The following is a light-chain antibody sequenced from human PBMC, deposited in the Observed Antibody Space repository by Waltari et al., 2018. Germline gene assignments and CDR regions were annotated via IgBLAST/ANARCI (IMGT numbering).Light chain of an antibody. CDR1: QGISNY. V-gene: IGKV1-16*02. Sequence: DIQMTQSPSSLSASVGDRVPITCRASQGISNYLAGFQQKPGKALKSLISAAASLQSRVPSKVRGSGSGADVTRTISSLQPEDFATYCCQQYNSYPYTLGQGTKLQSK. J-gene: IGKJ2*01. CDR2: AAA. CDR3: QQYNSYPYT.